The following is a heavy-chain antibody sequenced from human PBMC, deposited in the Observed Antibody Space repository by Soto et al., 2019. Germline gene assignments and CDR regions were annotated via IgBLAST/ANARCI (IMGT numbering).Heavy chain of an antibody. CDR1: GGTFSTYT. D-gene: IGHD3-22*01. CDR3: AGDPDSHYNDSHASSYP. V-gene: IGHV1-69*08. Sequence: QVQLVQSGAEVKKPGSSVKVSCNASGGTFSTYTITWVRQAPGQGIEWMGRIIPIIGIINYAQKFQGRVTITADKFTGTAYMELTRLRSDDTAVYYCAGDPDSHYNDSHASSYPWGQGTLVTVSS. J-gene: IGHJ5*02. CDR2: IIPIIGII.